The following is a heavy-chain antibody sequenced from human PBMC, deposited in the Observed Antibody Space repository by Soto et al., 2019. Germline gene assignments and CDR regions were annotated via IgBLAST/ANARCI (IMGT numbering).Heavy chain of an antibody. CDR3: ARIRAPYYFDY. V-gene: IGHV4-59*01. CDR2: IYYSGST. CDR1: GGSISSYY. J-gene: IGHJ4*02. Sequence: PSETLSLTCTVSGGSISSYYWSWIRQPPGKGLEWIGYIYYSGSTNYNPSLKSRVTISVDTSKNQFFLKLSSVTAADTAVYYCARIRAPYYFDYWGQGTLVTVSS.